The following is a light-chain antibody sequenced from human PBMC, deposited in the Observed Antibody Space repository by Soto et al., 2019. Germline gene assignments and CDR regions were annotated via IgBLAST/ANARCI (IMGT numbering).Light chain of an antibody. CDR1: SSTMGSNY. V-gene: IGLV1-47*02. CDR3: AAWDDSLSGHVV. Sequence: QSLLTQPPSASGTPGQRFTISCSGSSSTMGSNYVYWYQQLPGTAPKLLIYSSDQRPSGVPDRFSGSKSGTSASLAISGLRSEDEADYYCAAWDDSLSGHVVFGGGTKLTVL. CDR2: SSD. J-gene: IGLJ2*01.